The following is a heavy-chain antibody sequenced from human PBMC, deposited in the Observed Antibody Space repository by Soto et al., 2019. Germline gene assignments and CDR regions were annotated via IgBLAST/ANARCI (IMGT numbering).Heavy chain of an antibody. D-gene: IGHD3-3*01. J-gene: IGHJ4*02. V-gene: IGHV3-23*01. Sequence: EVQLLESGGGLVQPGGSLRLSCAASGFTFSSYAMSWVRQAPGKGLEWVSAISGSGGSTYYADSVKGRFTISRDNSKNTLYLQMNSLRAEDTAVYYCAKGGLDDFWSGYYTGFLPDYWGQGTLVTVSS. CDR2: ISGSGGST. CDR3: AKGGLDDFWSGYYTGFLPDY. CDR1: GFTFSSYA.